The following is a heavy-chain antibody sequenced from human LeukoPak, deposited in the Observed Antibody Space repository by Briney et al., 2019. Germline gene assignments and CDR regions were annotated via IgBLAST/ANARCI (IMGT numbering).Heavy chain of an antibody. Sequence: LQTLSPTPAVNGGSFSGYYWSWIRQPPGNMLEWIGEINHSGSTNYNPSLKSRVTISVDTSKNQFSLKLSSVTAADTAVYYFARGGSYGSPDYWGQGTLVSVSS. CDR1: GGSFSGYY. J-gene: IGHJ4*02. V-gene: IGHV4-34*01. D-gene: IGHD5-18*01. CDR3: ARGGSYGSPDY. CDR2: INHSGST.